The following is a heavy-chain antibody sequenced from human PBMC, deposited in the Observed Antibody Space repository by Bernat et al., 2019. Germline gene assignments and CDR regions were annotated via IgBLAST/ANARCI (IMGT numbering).Heavy chain of an antibody. CDR2: ISGSGGNT. V-gene: IGHV3-23*01. CDR3: AKRPDVFGVITPNDY. Sequence: EVQLLESGGGLVQPGGSLRLSCAASGFTFSSYPMTWVRQAPGKGLECVSSISGSGGNTYYADSMKGRFTISRDNSKNTLYLQMNSLRAEDTAVYYCAKRPDVFGVITPNDYWGQGTLVTVSS. CDR1: GFTFSSYP. D-gene: IGHD3-16*01. J-gene: IGHJ4*02.